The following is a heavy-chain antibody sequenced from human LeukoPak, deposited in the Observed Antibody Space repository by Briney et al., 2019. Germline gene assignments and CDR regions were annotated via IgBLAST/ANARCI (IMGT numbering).Heavy chain of an antibody. J-gene: IGHJ4*02. CDR1: GYTFTSYY. D-gene: IGHD1-26*01. V-gene: IGHV1-46*01. Sequence: ASVKVSCKASGYTFTSYYTHWVRQAPGQGLEWMGIINPSGGSTSYAQKFQGRVTMTRDTSSSTVYMELSSLRSEDTAVYYCARASGSYYYYWGQGTLVTVSS. CDR3: ARASGSYYYY. CDR2: INPSGGST.